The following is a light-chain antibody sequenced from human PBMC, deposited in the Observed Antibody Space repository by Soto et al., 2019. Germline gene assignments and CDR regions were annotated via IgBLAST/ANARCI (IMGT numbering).Light chain of an antibody. Sequence: DFLMTQSPDSRAFSLVDRATINFNSSQSVFSSSTNKNYLAWFQQKPGQPPKLLIYWASTRKSGVPSRFSGSGSGTDFTLTISCLQSEDFATYYCQQYYSYPPTFGHGTRLEIK. CDR2: WAS. J-gene: IGKJ5*01. CDR1: QSVFSSSTNKNY. V-gene: IGKV4-1*01. CDR3: QQYYSYPPT.